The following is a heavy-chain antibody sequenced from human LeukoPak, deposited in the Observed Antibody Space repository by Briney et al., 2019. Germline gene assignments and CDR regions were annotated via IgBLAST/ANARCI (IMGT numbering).Heavy chain of an antibody. J-gene: IGHJ4*02. Sequence: GGSLRLSCAASGFTFSSYAMSWARQAPGKGLEWVSAISGSGGSTYYADSVKGRFTISRDNPKNTLYLQMNSLRAEDTAVYYCAKDHRDYSNYADYWGQGTLVTVSS. CDR2: ISGSGGST. CDR1: GFTFSSYA. D-gene: IGHD4-11*01. CDR3: AKDHRDYSNYADY. V-gene: IGHV3-23*01.